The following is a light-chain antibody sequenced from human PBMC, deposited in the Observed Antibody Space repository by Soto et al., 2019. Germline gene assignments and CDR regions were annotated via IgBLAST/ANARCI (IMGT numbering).Light chain of an antibody. CDR1: QSVSRY. Sequence: EIVLTQSPATLSLSPGERVTISCRASQSVSRYLAWFQQIPGQAPRLLIYGVSNRATGIPARFSGSGSGTDFPLTISSLEPQDFTVYYCQQRSNWGMYTFGQGTKLEIK. J-gene: IGKJ2*01. V-gene: IGKV3-11*01. CDR2: GVS. CDR3: QQRSNWGMYT.